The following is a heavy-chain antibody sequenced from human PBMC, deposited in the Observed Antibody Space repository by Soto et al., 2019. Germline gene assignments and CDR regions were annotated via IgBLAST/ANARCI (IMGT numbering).Heavy chain of an antibody. CDR1: GYTFTDYK. CDR3: ARATSVGSPTFPDY. Sequence: ASGKVSCKPSGYTFTDYKIHWVRQAPGQGLEWMGWINPKSGGTDYALRFQDRVTMTRDTSISTAYMDLSSLGSDDTAVYYCARATSVGSPTFPDYWGQGTLVTVSS. D-gene: IGHD3-10*01. CDR2: INPKSGGT. J-gene: IGHJ4*02. V-gene: IGHV1-2*02.